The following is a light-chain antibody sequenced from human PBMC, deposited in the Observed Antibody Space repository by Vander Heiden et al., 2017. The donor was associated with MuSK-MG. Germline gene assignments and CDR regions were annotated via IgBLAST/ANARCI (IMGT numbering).Light chain of an antibody. CDR3: CSYEGTASSQVV. J-gene: IGLJ2*01. V-gene: IGLV2-23*01. Sequence: QPALTQPASLSGSPGQSITTPCPGPSGDVLYFNIVSWSQHNPAKAHTPMTYWGDKRPSGVSSRFSGAKSGDTASLTISGLQTEEEADYYCCSYEGTASSQVVFGGGTKLTVL. CDR2: WGD. CDR1: SGDVLYFNI.